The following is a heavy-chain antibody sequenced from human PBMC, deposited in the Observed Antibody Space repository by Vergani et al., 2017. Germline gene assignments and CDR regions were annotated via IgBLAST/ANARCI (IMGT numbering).Heavy chain of an antibody. D-gene: IGHD1-26*01. V-gene: IGHV3-30*02. CDR1: GFTFSSYG. Sequence: QVQLVESGGGVVQPGGSLRLSCAASGFTFSSYGMHWVRQAPGKGLEWVAFIRHDGSNKYYADSVKGRFTISRDNSKNTLYLQMNSLRAEDTAVYYCAKDELVGATKRWGYYYYGMDVWGQGTTVTVSS. J-gene: IGHJ6*02. CDR3: AKDELVGATKRWGYYYYGMDV. CDR2: IRHDGSNK.